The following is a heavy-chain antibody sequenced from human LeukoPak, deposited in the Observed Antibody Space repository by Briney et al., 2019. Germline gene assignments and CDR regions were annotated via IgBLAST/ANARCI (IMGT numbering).Heavy chain of an antibody. CDR3: AKSSGWCVGFQH. CDR2: MSGSGGST. Sequence: AESLRLSCAVSGFTFSSYGMSWVSHAPGEGLEWDSAMSGSGGSTYYTDSGKDRLTISGDKTKNTLYLNMDSQRAEDTAVCYCAKSSGWCVGFQHWGQGTLVTVSS. V-gene: IGHV3-23*01. J-gene: IGHJ1*01. D-gene: IGHD6-19*01. CDR1: GFTFSSYG.